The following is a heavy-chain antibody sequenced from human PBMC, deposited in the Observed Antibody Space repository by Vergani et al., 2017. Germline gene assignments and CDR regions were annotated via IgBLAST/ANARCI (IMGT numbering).Heavy chain of an antibody. CDR1: GGSSTSYH. CDR2: IDHTGRP. V-gene: IGHV4-34*01. Sequence: QVQLQQWGGGLLKPSETLSLTCVVNGGSSTSYHWTWIRQSPGEGLEWVGDIDHTGRPDYNPPLKSRLTKSVDKSRNQFSLTLNSVTATDTAIYFCARVNTETDCHLYYYYYMDVWGQGTAVTVS. CDR3: ARVNTETDCHLYYYYYMDV. J-gene: IGHJ6*03. D-gene: IGHD4-11*01.